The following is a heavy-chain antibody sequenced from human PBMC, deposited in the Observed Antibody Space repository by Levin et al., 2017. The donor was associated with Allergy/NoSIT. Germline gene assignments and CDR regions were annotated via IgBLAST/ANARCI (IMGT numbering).Heavy chain of an antibody. V-gene: IGHV5-51*01. CDR3: ARLVSYSGNKGYFDL. CDR2: IYPGDSDT. Sequence: GGSLRLSCKGSGYSFTSYWIGWVRQMPGKGLEWMGIIYPGDSDTRYSPSFQGQVTISADKSISTAYLQWSSLKASDTAMYYCARLVSYSGNKGYFDLWGRGTLVTVSS. D-gene: IGHD1-26*01. CDR1: GYSFTSYW. J-gene: IGHJ2*01.